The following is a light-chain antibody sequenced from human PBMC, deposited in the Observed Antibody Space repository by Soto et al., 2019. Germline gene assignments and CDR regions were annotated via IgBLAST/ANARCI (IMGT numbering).Light chain of an antibody. CDR1: SSDIGGYNY. CDR3: SSYTSYSTLVV. J-gene: IGLJ2*01. Sequence: QSVLTQPASVSGSPGQSITISCTGTSSDIGGYNYVSWYQQHPGKAPKIMIYDVTNRPSGVSNRFSGSKSGNTASLTISGLQAEDEADYYCSSYTSYSTLVVFGGGTKVTVL. CDR2: DVT. V-gene: IGLV2-14*01.